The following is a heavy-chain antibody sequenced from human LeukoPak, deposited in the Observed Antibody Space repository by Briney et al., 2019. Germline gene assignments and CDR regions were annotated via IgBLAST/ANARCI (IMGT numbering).Heavy chain of an antibody. J-gene: IGHJ4*02. D-gene: IGHD1-26*01. CDR3: ARLRWQLVGPYFDY. CDR2: IYSSGNT. Sequence: SETLSLTCSFSGDSISTYYWSWIRRSPGKGLEWIGHIYSSGNTDYNSSLKSRVTIPVDTSKSQFSLRLSSVTATDTAVYYCARLRWQLVGPYFDYWGQGILVTVSS. CDR1: GDSISTYY. V-gene: IGHV4-59*01.